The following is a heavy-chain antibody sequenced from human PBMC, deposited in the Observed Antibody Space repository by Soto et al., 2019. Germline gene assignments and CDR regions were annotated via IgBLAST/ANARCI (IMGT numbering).Heavy chain of an antibody. D-gene: IGHD2-15*01. CDR2: INHSGGT. V-gene: IGHV4-34*01. CDR3: ARARRRATQLHDMDV. Sequence: SETLSLTCAVYGGSFSGYYWSWIRQPPGKGLEWIGEINHSGGTNYNPSLKSRVTISVDTSKNQFSLKLSSVTAADTAVYYCARARRRATQLHDMDVWGKGTTVTVSS. J-gene: IGHJ6*03. CDR1: GGSFSGYY.